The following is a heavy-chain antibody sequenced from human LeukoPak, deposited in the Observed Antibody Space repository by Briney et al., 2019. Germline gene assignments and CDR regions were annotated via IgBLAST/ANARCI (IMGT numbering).Heavy chain of an antibody. V-gene: IGHV3-48*03. J-gene: IGHJ4*02. CDR3: ARAPFYYYDSGSGTRVTGNPDY. CDR2: ISSSGSII. CDR1: GFTFSSHE. D-gene: IGHD3-10*01. Sequence: PGGSLRLSCAASGFTFSSHEMNWVRQAPGKGLEWVSYISSSGSIIYYADSVKGRFTISRDNAKNSLYLQMNSLRAEDTAVYYCARAPFYYYDSGSGTRVTGNPDYWGQGTLVTVSS.